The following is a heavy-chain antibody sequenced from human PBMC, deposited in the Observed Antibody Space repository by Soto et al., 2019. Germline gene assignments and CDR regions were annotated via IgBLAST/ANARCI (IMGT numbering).Heavy chain of an antibody. CDR2: IIPIFGTA. Sequence: SVKVSCKASGGTFSSYAISWVRQAPGQGLEWMGGIIPIFGTANYAQKFQGRVTITADESTSTAYMELSSLRSEDTAVYYCATHLGPYDSSGYYYLPRPLDYWGQGTLVTVSS. CDR3: ATHLGPYDSSGYYYLPRPLDY. J-gene: IGHJ4*02. D-gene: IGHD3-22*01. V-gene: IGHV1-69*13. CDR1: GGTFSSYA.